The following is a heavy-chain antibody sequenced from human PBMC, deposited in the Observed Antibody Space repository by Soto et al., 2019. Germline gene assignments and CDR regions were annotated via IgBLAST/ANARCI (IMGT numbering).Heavy chain of an antibody. CDR1: GGTFSSYA. Sequence: SVKVSCKASGGTFSSYAISWVRQAPGQGLEWMGGIIPIFGTANYAQKFQGRVTITADESTNTVYMELSSLRSEDTAMYYCARLSRPNYYDTSGFFKDNWFDPWGQGTLVTVSS. J-gene: IGHJ5*02. D-gene: IGHD3-22*01. CDR2: IIPIFGTA. CDR3: ARLSRPNYYDTSGFFKDNWFDP. V-gene: IGHV1-69*13.